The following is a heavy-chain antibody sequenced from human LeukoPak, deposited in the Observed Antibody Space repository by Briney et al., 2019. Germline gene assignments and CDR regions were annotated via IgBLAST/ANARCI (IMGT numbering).Heavy chain of an antibody. J-gene: IGHJ4*02. CDR1: GFTFSNYA. D-gene: IGHD5-12*01. Sequence: GGSLRLSCAASGFTFSNYAMSRVRQAPGKRLEWVASISISGDKTFYADSVRGRVTISRDNSKNTVYLQMNSLRAEDTAIYYCAKVPTYSDYVYPPYYFDYWGQGTLVTVSS. CDR3: AKVPTYSDYVYPPYYFDY. V-gene: IGHV3-23*01. CDR2: ISISGDKT.